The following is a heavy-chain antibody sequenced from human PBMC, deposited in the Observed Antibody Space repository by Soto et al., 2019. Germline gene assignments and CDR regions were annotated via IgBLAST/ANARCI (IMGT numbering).Heavy chain of an antibody. Sequence: PGGSLRLSCAASGFTFSSYGMHWVRQAPGKGLEWVSSISSSSSYIYYADSVKGRFTISRDNAKNSLYLQMNSLRAEDTAVYYCARDSSRFLEWLPGYYYGMDVWGQGTTVTVSS. CDR3: ARDSSRFLEWLPGYYYGMDV. J-gene: IGHJ6*02. CDR1: GFTFSSYG. V-gene: IGHV3-21*01. CDR2: ISSSSSYI. D-gene: IGHD3-3*01.